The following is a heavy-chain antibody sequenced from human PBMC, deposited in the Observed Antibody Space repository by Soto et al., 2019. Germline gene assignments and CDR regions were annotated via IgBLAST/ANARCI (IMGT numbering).Heavy chain of an antibody. Sequence: EVQLVESGGGLVKPGGSLRLSCAASGFTFSSYTMNWVRQAPGKGLEWVSSINSIGSYIYDVDSVKGRFTISRENAQKSLYLEMNSLRVEDTAIYYCARVGTTLMRRRIRGNHYGMDVWGQGTTVSVSS. CDR2: INSIGSYI. D-gene: IGHD3-10*01. CDR3: ARVGTTLMRRRIRGNHYGMDV. J-gene: IGHJ6*02. CDR1: GFTFSSYT. V-gene: IGHV3-21*01.